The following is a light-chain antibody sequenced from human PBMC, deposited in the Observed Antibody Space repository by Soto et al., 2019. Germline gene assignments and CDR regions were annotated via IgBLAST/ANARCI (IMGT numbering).Light chain of an antibody. V-gene: IGKV2-28*01. CDR3: QQGSSTPPT. Sequence: DIVMTQSPLSMPVTPGAPASPSCKSSQSTVHNNGNTYLDWYQQKPGQSPQLLIYVGSNRASGVPARFSGSGSATEFTLTISSLQAEDFAVYYCQQGSSTPPTFGQGTKVDIK. CDR2: VGS. CDR1: QSTVHNNGNTY. J-gene: IGKJ1*01.